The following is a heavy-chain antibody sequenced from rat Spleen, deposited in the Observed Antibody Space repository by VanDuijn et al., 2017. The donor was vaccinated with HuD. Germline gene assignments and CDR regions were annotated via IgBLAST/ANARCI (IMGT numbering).Heavy chain of an antibody. CDR2: ISYSGST. V-gene: IGHV3-1*01. J-gene: IGHJ3*01. CDR3: ARSEGVHYYLPFAD. Sequence: EVQLQESGPGLVKPSQSLSLTCSVTGYSITSNYWGWIRKFPGNKMEWIGHISYSGSTSYNPSLKSRISITRDTTKNQFFLQVNSLTTDDTATYYCARSEGVHYYLPFADWGQGTLVTVSS. CDR1: GYSITSNY. D-gene: IGHD1-1*01.